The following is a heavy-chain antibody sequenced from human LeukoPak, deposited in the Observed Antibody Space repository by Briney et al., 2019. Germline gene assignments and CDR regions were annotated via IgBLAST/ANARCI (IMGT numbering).Heavy chain of an antibody. CDR1: GYTFTGYY. CDR2: INPNSGGT. D-gene: IGHD3-10*01. CDR3: ARAGRGYYGSGSYYILGY. V-gene: IGHV1-2*02. Sequence: GASVKVSCKASGYTFTGYYMHWVRQAPGQGLEWMGWINPNSGGTNYAQKFQGRVTMTRDTSISTAYMELSRLRSDDTAVYYCARAGRGYYGSGSYYILGYWGQGTLVTVSS. J-gene: IGHJ4*02.